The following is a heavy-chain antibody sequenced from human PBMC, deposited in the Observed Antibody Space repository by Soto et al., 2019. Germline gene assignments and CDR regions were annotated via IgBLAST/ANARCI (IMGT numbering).Heavy chain of an antibody. Sequence: QVQLVQSGAEVKKPGASVKGSCKASGYTFISYGISWVRQAPGQGLEWMGWISSYNGNTNYAQKLQGRVTMTTDTSTTTAYMELRILRSDDTAVYYCARVRPTSSIPARDSYYAMAVWGQGTTVTVSS. V-gene: IGHV1-18*01. CDR3: ARVRPTSSIPARDSYYAMAV. CDR2: ISSYNGNT. J-gene: IGHJ6*02. D-gene: IGHD6-6*01. CDR1: GYTFISYG.